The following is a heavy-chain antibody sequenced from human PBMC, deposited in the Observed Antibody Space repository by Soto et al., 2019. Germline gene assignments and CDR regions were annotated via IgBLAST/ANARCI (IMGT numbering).Heavy chain of an antibody. CDR1: GGSISSYY. CDR3: ARHVVVPAATDNWFDP. V-gene: IGHV4-59*08. Sequence: PSETLSLTCTVSGGSISSYYWSWIRQPPGKGLEWIGYIYYSGSTNYNPSLKSRVTISLDTSKNQFSLKLSSVTAADTAVYYCARHVVVPAATDNWFDPWGQGTLVTVSS. D-gene: IGHD2-2*01. J-gene: IGHJ5*02. CDR2: IYYSGST.